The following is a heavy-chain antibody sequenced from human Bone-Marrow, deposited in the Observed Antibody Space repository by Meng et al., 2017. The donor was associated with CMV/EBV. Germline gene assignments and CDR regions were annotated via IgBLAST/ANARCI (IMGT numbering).Heavy chain of an antibody. V-gene: IGHV1-46*01. CDR3: ARAVLPFDETYSTSSGRDC. J-gene: IGHJ4*02. CDR2: INPSGGST. Sequence: ASVKVSCKASGYTFTSYYIHWVRQAPGQGLEWMGIINPSGGSTSYAQKFQGRVAITRDTSTSTVYMELSSLKSGDTAVYYCARAVLPFDETYSTSSGRDCWGQGNLVTVSS. CDR1: GYTFTSYY. D-gene: IGHD2/OR15-2a*01.